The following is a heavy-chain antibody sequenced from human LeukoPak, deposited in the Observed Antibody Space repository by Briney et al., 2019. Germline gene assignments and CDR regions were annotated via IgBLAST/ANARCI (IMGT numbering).Heavy chain of an antibody. CDR1: GGTFSSYA. J-gene: IGHJ6*02. Sequence: SVRVSCKASGGTFSSYAISWVRQAPGQGLEWMGGIIPIFGTANYAQKFQGRVTITADESTSTAYMELSSLRSEDTAVYYCARVRYYDSSGYYLPYYYYGMDVWGQGTTVTVSS. D-gene: IGHD3-22*01. CDR2: IIPIFGTA. CDR3: ARVRYYDSSGYYLPYYYYGMDV. V-gene: IGHV1-69*13.